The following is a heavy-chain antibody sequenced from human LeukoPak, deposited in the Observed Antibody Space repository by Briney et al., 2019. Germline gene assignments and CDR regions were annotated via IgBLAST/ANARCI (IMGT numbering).Heavy chain of an antibody. V-gene: IGHV3-23*01. J-gene: IGHJ4*02. D-gene: IGHD1-1*01. CDR2: ISGSGSTK. Sequence: GGSLRLSCAVSGFTLSTYAMSWVRQAPGKGLEWVSAISGSGSTKYYADSVKGLFTISRDNSKNTVDVQLNSLRAEDTAVYYCAKFRGSERTAIDSWGQGTLVT. CDR3: AKFRGSERTAIDS. CDR1: GFTLSTYA.